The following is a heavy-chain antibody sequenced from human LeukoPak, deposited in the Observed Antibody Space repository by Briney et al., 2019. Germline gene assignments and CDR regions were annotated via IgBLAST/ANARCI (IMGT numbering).Heavy chain of an antibody. V-gene: IGHV4-39*07. D-gene: IGHD3-22*01. CDR1: GGSISSSYSY. J-gene: IGHJ4*02. Sequence: PSETLSLTCTVSGGSISSSYSYWGWIRQPPGKGLEWIGNIYYSGSTYYNPSLKSRVTISVDTSKNQFSLKLSSVTAADTAVYYCARPKYYYDSSGYSPFDYWGQGTLVTVSS. CDR3: ARPKYYYDSSGYSPFDY. CDR2: IYYSGST.